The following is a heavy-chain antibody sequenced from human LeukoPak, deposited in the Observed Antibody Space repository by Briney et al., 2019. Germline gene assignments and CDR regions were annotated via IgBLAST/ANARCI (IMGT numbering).Heavy chain of an antibody. CDR2: ISGGSGNI. V-gene: IGHV3-23*01. Sequence: PGGSLRLSCSVSGFTFSNYAMHWVRQAPGKGLEWVSLISGGSGNIYYVDSVKGRFTISRDNSKNKLYVQMTSLRAEDTAIYYCAKGSDYYGSVTSKKTDWGQGTLVTVSS. J-gene: IGHJ4*02. CDR3: AKGSDYYGSVTSKKTD. D-gene: IGHD3-10*01. CDR1: GFTFSNYA.